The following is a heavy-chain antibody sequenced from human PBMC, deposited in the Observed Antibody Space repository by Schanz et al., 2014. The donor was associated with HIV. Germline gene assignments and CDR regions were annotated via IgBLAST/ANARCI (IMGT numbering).Heavy chain of an antibody. CDR1: GFTFTDYA. V-gene: IGHV3-21*06. CDR2: IGSGGGYK. Sequence: EALLLESGGGLVQPGRSLRLSCAASGFTFTDYAMHWVRQVPGKGLEWVSSIGSGGGYKYYADSVNGRFTISRDNAKNSLHLQMSRLGAEDTAVYYCARDGGEVWGQGTTVTVSS. D-gene: IGHD3-16*01. CDR3: ARDGGEV. J-gene: IGHJ6*02.